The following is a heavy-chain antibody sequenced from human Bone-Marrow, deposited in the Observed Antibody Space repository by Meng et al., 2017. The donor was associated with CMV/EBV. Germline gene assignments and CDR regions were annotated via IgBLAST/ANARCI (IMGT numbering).Heavy chain of an antibody. V-gene: IGHV1-2*02. CDR1: GYTFTGYY. J-gene: IGHJ4*02. CDR3: ARLDRSGWYSPFDY. D-gene: IGHD6-19*01. CDR2: INPNSGDT. Sequence: VKVSCKASGYTFTGYYMHWVRQAPGQGLEWMGWINPNSGDTNCAQSFQGRVTMTRDTSISTAYMILIRLKSDDTAVYYCARLDRSGWYSPFDYWGQGTLVTVSS.